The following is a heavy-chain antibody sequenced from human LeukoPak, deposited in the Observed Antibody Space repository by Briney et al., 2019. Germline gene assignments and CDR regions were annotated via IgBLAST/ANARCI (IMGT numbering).Heavy chain of an antibody. CDR2: MNPNSGNT. Sequence: GASVKVSCKASGYTFTSYDINWVRQATGQGLEWMGWMNPNSGNTGYAQKFQGRVTITRNTSISTAYMELSSLRSDDTAVYYCARGGRPVVAAAIRAFDIWGRGTMVTVSS. J-gene: IGHJ3*02. D-gene: IGHD2-2*01. V-gene: IGHV1-8*03. CDR1: GYTFTSYD. CDR3: ARGGRPVVAAAIRAFDI.